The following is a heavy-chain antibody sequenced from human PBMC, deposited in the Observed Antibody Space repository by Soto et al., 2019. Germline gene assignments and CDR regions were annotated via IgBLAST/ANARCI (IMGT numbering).Heavy chain of an antibody. J-gene: IGHJ4*02. V-gene: IGHV5-10-1*01. D-gene: IGHD6-13*01. Sequence: EVQLVQSGAEVKKPGESLRISCKGSGYSFTSYWISWVRQMPGKGLEWMGRIDPSNSYTNCSPSFQGHVTISADKSIGTAYLQWSSLKASDTAMYYCARLKAAAGGNDLTFDYWGQGTLVTVSS. CDR2: IDPSNSYT. CDR3: ARLKAAAGGNDLTFDY. CDR1: GYSFTSYW.